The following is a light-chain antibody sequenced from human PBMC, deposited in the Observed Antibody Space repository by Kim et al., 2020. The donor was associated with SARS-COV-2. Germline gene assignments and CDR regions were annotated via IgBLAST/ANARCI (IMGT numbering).Light chain of an antibody. J-gene: IGKJ1*01. CDR1: QSISSH. CDR2: AAS. Sequence: ASVGDRVTITCRASQSISSHLAWFQQKPGKVPELLIYAASSLQSGVPSRFSGSGSGTEFTLTISSLQPEDFATYYCLQHSSYPWKFGQGTKVDIK. V-gene: IGKV1-17*03. CDR3: LQHSSYPWK.